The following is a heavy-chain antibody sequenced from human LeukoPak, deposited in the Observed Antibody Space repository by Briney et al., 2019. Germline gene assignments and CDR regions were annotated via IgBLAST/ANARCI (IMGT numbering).Heavy chain of an antibody. D-gene: IGHD3-9*01. Sequence: PSETLSLTCSVSGASISSGDYYWSWIRQPPGKGLEWIGYIYYSGSTYYNPSLKSRVTISVDTSKNQISLKLSSVTAADTAVFYCARQTGIDAFDIWRQGTMVTVSS. V-gene: IGHV4-30-4*01. CDR1: GASISSGDYY. CDR2: IYYSGST. J-gene: IGHJ3*02. CDR3: ARQTGIDAFDI.